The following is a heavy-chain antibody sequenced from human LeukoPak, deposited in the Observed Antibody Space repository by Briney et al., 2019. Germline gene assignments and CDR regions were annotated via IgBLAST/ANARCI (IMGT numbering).Heavy chain of an antibody. CDR2: INPSGGST. Sequence: ASVKVSCKASGYTFTSYYMHWVRQAPGQGLEWMGIINPSGGSTSYAQKFQGRVTMTRDTSTSTVYMELSSLRSEDTAVYYCARGRGLVVVTAILPTPEWYFDLWGRGTLVTVSS. D-gene: IGHD2-21*02. V-gene: IGHV1-46*01. J-gene: IGHJ2*01. CDR1: GYTFTSYY. CDR3: ARGRGLVVVTAILPTPEWYFDL.